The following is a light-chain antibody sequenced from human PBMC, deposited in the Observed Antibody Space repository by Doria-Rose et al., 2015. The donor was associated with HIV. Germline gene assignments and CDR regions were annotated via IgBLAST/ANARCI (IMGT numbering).Light chain of an antibody. CDR3: SSYTFSSTVV. CDR2: EVT. Sequence: PASVSASPGQSITISCAGTNSDVGGYNYVAWYQQHPGKAPKLMVYEVTNRPSGVSSRFSGSKSGNTASLTISGLQAEDEAHYYCSSYTFSSTVVFGGGTKLTV. CDR1: NSDVGGYNY. J-gene: IGLJ2*01. V-gene: IGLV2-14*01.